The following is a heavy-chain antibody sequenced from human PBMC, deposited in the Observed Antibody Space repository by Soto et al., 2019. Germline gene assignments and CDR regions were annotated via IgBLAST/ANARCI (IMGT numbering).Heavy chain of an antibody. V-gene: IGHV4-4*02. J-gene: IGHJ5*02. CDR3: ARETYYYASGSYRITWFDP. CDR1: DVSIRSDNW. D-gene: IGHD3-10*01. Sequence: QVRLQESGPGLVKPSGTLSVTCAVSDVSIRSDNWWSWVRQPPGKALEWIGEIYHSGSTNYSPSLKSRVIISVDKSKNQFSLSLRSVTAADTAVYYCARETYYYASGSYRITWFDPWGQGTLVTVSS. CDR2: IYHSGST.